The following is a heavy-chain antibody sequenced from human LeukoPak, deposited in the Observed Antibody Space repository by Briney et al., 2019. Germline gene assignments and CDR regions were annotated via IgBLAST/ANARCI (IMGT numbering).Heavy chain of an antibody. Sequence: KASETLSLTCNVSGASINNGDHFWSWIRQPPHKGLGWIGYIYYSGRTYHDPSLKSRVSISMDKSKNEFSLNMNSVTAADTAVYYCARMGFSYGSIFWGQGTLVTVSS. D-gene: IGHD5-18*01. CDR1: GASINNGDHF. CDR2: IYYSGRT. CDR3: ARMGFSYGSIF. J-gene: IGHJ1*01. V-gene: IGHV4-30-4*01.